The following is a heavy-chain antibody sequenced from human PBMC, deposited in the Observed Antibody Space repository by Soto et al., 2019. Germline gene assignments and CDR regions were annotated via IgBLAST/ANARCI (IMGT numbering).Heavy chain of an antibody. CDR1: GFTFSNYA. CDR2: ITGGGDAT. J-gene: IGHJ4*02. CDR3: ARVGYSSGWLRN. Sequence: PGGSLRLSCAASGFTFSNYAMSWVRQAPGKGLEWVSSITGGGDATYYADSVKGRFTFSRDNSKNTLYLQMSSLRAEDTAVYYCARVGYSSGWLRNWGQGTLVTVSS. V-gene: IGHV3-23*01. D-gene: IGHD6-19*01.